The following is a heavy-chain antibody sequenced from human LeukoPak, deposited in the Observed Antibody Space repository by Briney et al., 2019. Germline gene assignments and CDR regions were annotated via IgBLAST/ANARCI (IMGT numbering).Heavy chain of an antibody. CDR3: ARVNGESYNDI. J-gene: IGHJ3*02. CDR2: ISSSSSYI. D-gene: IGHD1-1*01. CDR1: GFTFSSYS. Sequence: GGSLRLSCAASGFTFSSYSMNWVRQAPGKGLEWVSSISSSSSYIYYADSVKGRFTISRDNAKNSLYLQMNSLRAEDTAVYYCARVNGESYNDIWGQGTMVTVSS. V-gene: IGHV3-21*01.